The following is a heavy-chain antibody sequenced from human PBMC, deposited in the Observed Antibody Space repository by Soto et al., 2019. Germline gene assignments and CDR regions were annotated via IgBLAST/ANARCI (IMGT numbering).Heavy chain of an antibody. CDR3: ARDISSGWASNYYYYGMDV. V-gene: IGHV1-69*13. J-gene: IGHJ6*02. CDR2: IIPIFGTA. Sequence: SVKVSCKASGGTFSSYAISWVRQAPGQGLEWMGGIIPIFGTANYAQKFQGRVTITADESTSTAYMELSSLRSEDTAVYYCARDISSGWASNYYYYGMDVWGQGTTVTVSS. D-gene: IGHD6-19*01. CDR1: GGTFSSYA.